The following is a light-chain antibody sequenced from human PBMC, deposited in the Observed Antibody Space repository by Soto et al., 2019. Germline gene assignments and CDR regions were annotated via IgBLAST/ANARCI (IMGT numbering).Light chain of an antibody. CDR3: NSYTSSSTYV. J-gene: IGLJ1*01. V-gene: IGLV2-14*03. Sequence: QSVLTQPASVSGSPGQSITVSRTGTSSDVGGSDHVNWYQQHPGKAPKLMIFDVSNRPSGVSTRFSGSKSGNAASLTISGLQAEDEADYYCNSYTSSSTYVFGTGTKLTVL. CDR1: SSDVGGSDH. CDR2: DVS.